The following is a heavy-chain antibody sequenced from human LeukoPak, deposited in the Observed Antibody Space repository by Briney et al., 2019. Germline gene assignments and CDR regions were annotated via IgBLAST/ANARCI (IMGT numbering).Heavy chain of an antibody. CDR2: ISYDGSNK. CDR3: AKDRSRDANWFDP. CDR1: GFTFSSYG. D-gene: IGHD3-10*01. Sequence: GRSLRLSCAASGFTFSSYGMHWVRQAPGKGLEWVAVISYDGSNKYYADSVKGRFTISRDNSKNTLYLQMNSLRAEDTAVYHCAKDRSRDANWFDPWGQGTLVTVSS. J-gene: IGHJ5*02. V-gene: IGHV3-30*18.